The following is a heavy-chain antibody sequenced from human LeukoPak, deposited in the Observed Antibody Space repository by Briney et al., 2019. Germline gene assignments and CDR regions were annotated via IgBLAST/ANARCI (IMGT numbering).Heavy chain of an antibody. D-gene: IGHD6-6*01. V-gene: IGHV3-30-3*02. CDR3: AKSSSSGYFDY. CDR1: GFTFSSYA. J-gene: IGHJ4*02. CDR2: ISYDGSNK. Sequence: PGGSLRLSCAASGFTFSSYAMHWVRQAPGKGLEWVAVISYDGSNKYYADSVKGRFTISRDNAKNSLYLQMNSLRAEDTALYYCAKSSSSGYFDYWGQGTLVTVSS.